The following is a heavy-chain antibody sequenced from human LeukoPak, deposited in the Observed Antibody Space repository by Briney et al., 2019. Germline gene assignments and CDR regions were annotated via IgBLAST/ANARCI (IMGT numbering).Heavy chain of an antibody. CDR1: GFTSSDYG. CDR3: ARASGPFDY. V-gene: IGHV3-33*01. J-gene: IGHJ4*02. Sequence: PGGSLRLSCAAFGFTSSDYGMHWVRQAPGRGLEWVAVIWYDGSNKYYADSVKGRFTISRDNSKSTLYLQINSLRAEDTAVYYCARASGPFDYWGQGTLVTVSS. D-gene: IGHD1-14*01. CDR2: IWYDGSNK.